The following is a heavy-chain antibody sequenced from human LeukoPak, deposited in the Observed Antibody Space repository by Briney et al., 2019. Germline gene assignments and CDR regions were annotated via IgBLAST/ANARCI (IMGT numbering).Heavy chain of an antibody. CDR3: ARDCLGQLSTKKAGSYYNYYYYYGMDV. Sequence: TSETLSLTCTVSGGSISSGGYYWSWIRQHPGKGLEWIGYIYYSGSTYYNPSLKSRVTISVDTSKNQFSLKLSSVTAADTAVYYCARDCLGQLSTKKAGSYYNYYYYYGMDVWGQGTTVTVSS. J-gene: IGHJ6*02. CDR1: GGSISSGGYY. V-gene: IGHV4-31*03. D-gene: IGHD3-10*01. CDR2: IYYSGST.